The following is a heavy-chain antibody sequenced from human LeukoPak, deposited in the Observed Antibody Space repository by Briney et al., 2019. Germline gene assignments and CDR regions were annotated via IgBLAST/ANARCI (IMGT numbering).Heavy chain of an antibody. Sequence: SVKVSCKASGFTFTNSAMQWVRLARGRRLEWIGWIVVGSGNTNYAQKFQERVTITRDMSTSTAYLELSSLRSEDTAVYYCAATVDIVVVPAARPLDPWGQGTLVTVSS. J-gene: IGHJ5*02. CDR3: AATVDIVVVPAARPLDP. V-gene: IGHV1-58*02. D-gene: IGHD2-2*01. CDR1: GFTFTNSA. CDR2: IVVGSGNT.